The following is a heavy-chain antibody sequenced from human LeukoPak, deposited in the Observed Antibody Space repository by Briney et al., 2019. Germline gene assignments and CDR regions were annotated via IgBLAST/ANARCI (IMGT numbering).Heavy chain of an antibody. CDR2: IYHSGST. J-gene: IGHJ4*02. CDR3: ASSLRITMIVVVIATFDY. D-gene: IGHD3-22*01. CDR1: GGSISSGGYS. Sequence: SETLSLTCAVSGGSISSGGYSWSWIRQPPGKGLEWIGYIYHSGSTYYNPSLKSRVTISVDRSKNQFSLKLSSVTAADTAVYYCASSLRITMIVVVIATFDYWGQGTLVTVSS. V-gene: IGHV4-30-2*01.